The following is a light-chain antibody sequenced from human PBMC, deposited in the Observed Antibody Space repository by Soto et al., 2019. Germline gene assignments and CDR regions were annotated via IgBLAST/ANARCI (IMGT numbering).Light chain of an antibody. V-gene: IGKV3-15*01. CDR1: QSISTK. CDR2: GAS. Sequence: IVMTQSPATLSVSPGERATLSCRASQSISTKLAWYQQKPGQAPRLLIYGASTRATGIPVRFSGSGSGTEFTLTITSLQFEDFAFYYCQEYNDWRPITFGGGTKVEIK. CDR3: QEYNDWRPIT. J-gene: IGKJ4*01.